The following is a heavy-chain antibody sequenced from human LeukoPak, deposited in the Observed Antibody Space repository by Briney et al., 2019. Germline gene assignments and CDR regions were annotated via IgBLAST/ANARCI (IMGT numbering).Heavy chain of an antibody. Sequence: SETLSLTCTVSGGSISSSSYYWGWIRQPPGKGLEWIGSIYYSRSTYYNPSLKSRVTISVDTSKNQFSLKLSSVTAADTAVYYCASSPLPIAAVGTWGQGTLVTVSS. V-gene: IGHV4-39*01. CDR1: GGSISSSSYY. CDR2: IYYSRST. CDR3: ASSPLPIAAVGT. D-gene: IGHD6-13*01. J-gene: IGHJ4*02.